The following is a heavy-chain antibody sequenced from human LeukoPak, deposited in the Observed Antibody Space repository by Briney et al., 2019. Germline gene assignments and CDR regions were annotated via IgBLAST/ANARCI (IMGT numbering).Heavy chain of an antibody. J-gene: IGHJ4*02. V-gene: IGHV4-39*01. D-gene: IGHD3-3*01. CDR1: GGSISSSSYY. CDR2: IYYSGST. Sequence: SETLSLTCTVSGGSISSSSYYWGWIRQPPGKGLEWIGSIYYSGSTYYNPSLKSRVTISVDTSKNQFSLKLSSVTAADTAVYYCARLDWSGYYFDYWGQGTLVTVSS. CDR3: ARLDWSGYYFDY.